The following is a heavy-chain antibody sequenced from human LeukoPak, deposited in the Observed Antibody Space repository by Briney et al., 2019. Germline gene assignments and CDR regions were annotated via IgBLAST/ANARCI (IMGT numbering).Heavy chain of an antibody. CDR3: VSGYSSSWTNWFDP. CDR2: ISGSGGST. D-gene: IGHD6-13*01. J-gene: IGHJ5*02. CDR1: GFTFSSYP. V-gene: IGHV3-23*01. Sequence: PGGSLRLSCSASGFTFSSYPMSWVRQAPGKGLEWVSAISGSGGSTYYADSVKGRFTISRDNSKNTLYLQMNSLRAEDTAVYYCVSGYSSSWTNWFDPWGQGTLVTVSS.